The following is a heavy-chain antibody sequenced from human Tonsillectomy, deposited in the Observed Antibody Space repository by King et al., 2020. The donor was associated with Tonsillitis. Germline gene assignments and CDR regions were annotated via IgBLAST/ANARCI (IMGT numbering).Heavy chain of an antibody. D-gene: IGHD3-3*01. V-gene: IGHV3-21*01. CDR2: ISSSSRYI. Sequence: VQLVESGGGLVKPGGSLRLSCAASGFTFSTYSMNWVRQAPGKGLEWVSSISSSSRYIYYAASVKGRFTISRDNAKNSLYLQMNSLRAEDTAVYYCARYKSAYYTFDAFDFWGQGTMVTVSS. CDR3: ARYKSAYYTFDAFDF. CDR1: GFTFSTYS. J-gene: IGHJ3*01.